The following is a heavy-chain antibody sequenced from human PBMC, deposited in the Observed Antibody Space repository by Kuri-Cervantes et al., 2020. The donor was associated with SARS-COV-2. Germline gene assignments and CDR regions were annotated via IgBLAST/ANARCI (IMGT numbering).Heavy chain of an antibody. V-gene: IGHV3-30*09. J-gene: IGHJ6*02. D-gene: IGHD2-15*01. CDR3: ARDLAPGCSGGSCYYYYYYGMDV. CDR2: ISFDGRNQ. Sequence: LSLTCAASGFTFNNYAIYWIRQTPDKGLEWVTVISFDGRNQYYADSVKGRFAISRDNAKNSLYLQMNSLRDEDTAVYYCARDLAPGCSGGSCYYYYYYGMDVWGQGTTVTVSS. CDR1: GFTFNNYA.